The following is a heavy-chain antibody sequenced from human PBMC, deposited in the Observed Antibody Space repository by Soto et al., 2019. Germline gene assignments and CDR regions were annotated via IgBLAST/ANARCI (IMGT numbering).Heavy chain of an antibody. CDR1: GLTFSSST. J-gene: IGHJ5*02. CDR3: AKDPGHSGYGRTAATTYNWFDP. Sequence: GGSLRLSCAASGLTFSSSTMSWVRKAPGKGLEWVSAISGIGASTYYADSVKGRFTISRDNSKNTLYLQMNSLRAEDTAVYYCAKDPGHSGYGRTAATTYNWFDPWGQGTLGIVSS. V-gene: IGHV3-23*01. D-gene: IGHD5-12*01. CDR2: ISGIGAST.